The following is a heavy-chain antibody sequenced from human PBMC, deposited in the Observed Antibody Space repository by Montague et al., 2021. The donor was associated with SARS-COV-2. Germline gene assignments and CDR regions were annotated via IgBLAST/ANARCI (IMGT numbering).Heavy chain of an antibody. V-gene: IGHV4-39*07. CDR1: GGSISSSRYY. D-gene: IGHD3-22*01. CDR2: ILYTGSP. Sequence: SETLSLTCTVSGGSISSSRYYWGWIRQPPGKGLEWIGSILYTGSPYYNPSLTTRVTISVDTSKNQFSLKLSSVTAADTAVYYCARGWFSPMIVAVISGPCAYWGQGTLVTVSS. J-gene: IGHJ4*02. CDR3: ARGWFSPMIVAVISGPCAY.